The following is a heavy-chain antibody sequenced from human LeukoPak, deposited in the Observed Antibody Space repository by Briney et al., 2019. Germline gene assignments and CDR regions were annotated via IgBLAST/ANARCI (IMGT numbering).Heavy chain of an antibody. D-gene: IGHD2-2*01. CDR3: ARGGGGRVVPAPIEDYYMDV. Sequence: ASVKVSCKASGYTFTSYGISWVRQAPGQGLEWMGWISAYNGNTNYAQKLQGRVTMTTDTSTSTVYMELSSLRSEDTAVYYCARGGGGRVVPAPIEDYYMDVWGKGTTVTVSS. CDR1: GYTFTSYG. CDR2: ISAYNGNT. J-gene: IGHJ6*03. V-gene: IGHV1-18*01.